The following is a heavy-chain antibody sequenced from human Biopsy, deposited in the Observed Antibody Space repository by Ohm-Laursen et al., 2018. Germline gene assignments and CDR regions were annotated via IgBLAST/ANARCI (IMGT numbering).Heavy chain of an antibody. CDR1: GGSISNSNYY. V-gene: IGHV4-39*01. J-gene: IGHJ5*02. Sequence: TLSLTCTVSGGSISNSNYYWGWIRQPPGKGLEWIGSIFYRGSTHYKPSLKSRVNISVDTSKNQFSLKLNSVTAADTAVYYCARDYDTSGYYYVSWGQGTLVTVSS. CDR3: ARDYDTSGYYYVS. D-gene: IGHD3-22*01. CDR2: IFYRGST.